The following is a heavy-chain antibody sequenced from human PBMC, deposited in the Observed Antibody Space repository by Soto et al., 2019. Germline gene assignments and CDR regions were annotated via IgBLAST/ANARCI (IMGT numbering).Heavy chain of an antibody. CDR1: GYTFTSYD. D-gene: IGHD6-6*01. J-gene: IGHJ6*02. Sequence: ASVKVSCKASGYTFTSYDINWVRQATGQGLEWMGWMNPNSGNTGYAQKFQGRVTMTRNTSISTAYMELSSLRSEDTAVYYCARVRIAARRYYYYGMDVWGQGTTVTVSS. V-gene: IGHV1-8*01. CDR3: ARVRIAARRYYYYGMDV. CDR2: MNPNSGNT.